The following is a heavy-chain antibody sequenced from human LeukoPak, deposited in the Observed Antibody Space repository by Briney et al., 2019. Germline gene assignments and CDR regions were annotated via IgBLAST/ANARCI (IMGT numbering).Heavy chain of an antibody. J-gene: IGHJ6*04. Sequence: PSETLSLTCAGYGGSFSGYYWSWIRQPPGKGLEWIGEINHSGSTNYNPSLKSRVTISVDTSKNQFSLKLSSVTAADTAVYYCAIRTGYYGNYYYYGMDVWGKGTTVTVSS. CDR2: INHSGST. V-gene: IGHV4-34*01. D-gene: IGHD3/OR15-3a*01. CDR1: GGSFSGYY. CDR3: AIRTGYYGNYYYYGMDV.